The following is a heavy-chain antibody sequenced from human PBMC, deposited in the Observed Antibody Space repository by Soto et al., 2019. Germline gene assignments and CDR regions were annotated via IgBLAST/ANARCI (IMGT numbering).Heavy chain of an antibody. CDR1: GYTFTSYG. J-gene: IGHJ4*02. CDR3: AFSYPAAGNFDY. CDR2: ISAYNGNT. D-gene: IGHD6-13*01. Sequence: ASVKVSCKASGYTFTSYGIRWVRQATGQGLEWMGWISAYNGNTNYAQKLQGRVTMTTDTSTSTAYMELRSLRSDDTAVYYCAFSYPAAGNFDYWGQGTLVTSPQ. V-gene: IGHV1-18*01.